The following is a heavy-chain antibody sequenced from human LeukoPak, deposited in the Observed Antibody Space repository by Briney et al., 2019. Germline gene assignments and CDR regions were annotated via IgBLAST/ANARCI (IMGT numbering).Heavy chain of an antibody. CDR3: AKVLLDIVVVVAGLGSFDAFDI. Sequence: PGGSLRLSCAASGFTFSSYGMSWVRQAPGKGLEWVSAISGSGGSTYYADSVKGRFTISRDNSKNTLYLQMNSLRAEDTAVYYCAKVLLDIVVVVAGLGSFDAFDIWGQGTMVTVSS. J-gene: IGHJ3*02. D-gene: IGHD2-15*01. CDR1: GFTFSSYG. CDR2: ISGSGGST. V-gene: IGHV3-23*01.